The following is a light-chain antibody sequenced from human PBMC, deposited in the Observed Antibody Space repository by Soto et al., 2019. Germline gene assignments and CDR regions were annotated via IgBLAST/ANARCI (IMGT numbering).Light chain of an antibody. Sequence: EIVLTQSRATLSLSPGERATLFCRASQSVSSYLAWYQQKPGQAPRLLIYDASNRATGIPPRFSGSGSGTDFTLTISSLEPEDFAVYYCQQCNNWPQWTFGQGTKADIK. CDR1: QSVSSY. J-gene: IGKJ1*01. CDR3: QQCNNWPQWT. CDR2: DAS. V-gene: IGKV3-11*01.